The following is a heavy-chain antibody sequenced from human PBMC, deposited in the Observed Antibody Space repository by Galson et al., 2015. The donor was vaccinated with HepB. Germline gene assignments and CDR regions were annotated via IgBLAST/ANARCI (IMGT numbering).Heavy chain of an antibody. CDR1: GFTFSNYG. CDR2: IRYDGSIN. D-gene: IGHD2-2*01. Sequence: SLRLSCAASGFTFSNYGMHWVRQAPGKGLEWVAYIRYDGSINYYAAYEKGRFTSFRANSKNTLYMQMNSLKAEDTDVYYCARDLRYCTSTSCYYHLAYWGRGTLVTVS. J-gene: IGHJ4*01. CDR3: ARDLRYCTSTSCYYHLAY. V-gene: IGHV3-30*02.